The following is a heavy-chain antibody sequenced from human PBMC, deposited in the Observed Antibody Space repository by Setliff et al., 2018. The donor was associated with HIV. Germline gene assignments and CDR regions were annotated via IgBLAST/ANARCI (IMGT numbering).Heavy chain of an antibody. V-gene: IGHV1-69*13. CDR1: GGTFSSYA. D-gene: IGHD1-1*01. J-gene: IGHJ6*02. Sequence: SVKVSCKASGGTFSSYAISRVRQTPGQGLEWMGGIIPIFGTANYAQKFQGRVTITADESTSTAYMELSSLRSEDTAVYYCARGYDYLYYGMDVWGQGTTVTVSS. CDR2: IIPIFGTA. CDR3: ARGYDYLYYGMDV.